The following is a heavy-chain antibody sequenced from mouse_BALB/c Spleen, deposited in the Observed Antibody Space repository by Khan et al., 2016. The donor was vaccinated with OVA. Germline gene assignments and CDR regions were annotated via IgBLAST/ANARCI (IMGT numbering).Heavy chain of an antibody. J-gene: IGHJ2*01. D-gene: IGHD1-1*01. CDR2: INPSTGYT. V-gene: IGHV1-7*01. Sequence: VELVESGAELVKPGATVKMSCKASGYTFINYWILWVKQRPGQGLEWIGYINPSTGYTEYNQNFKDKATLTADKSSSTAYMQLSSLTSEDSAVFYWAGRDLRWDFDYWGQGTTPTVSS. CDR1: GYTFINYW. CDR3: AGRDLRWDFDY.